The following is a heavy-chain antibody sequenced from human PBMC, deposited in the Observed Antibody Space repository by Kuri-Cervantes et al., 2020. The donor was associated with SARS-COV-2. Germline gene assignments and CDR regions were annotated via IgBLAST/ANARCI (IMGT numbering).Heavy chain of an antibody. Sequence: SVKVSCKASGGTFSSYAISWVRQAPGQGLEWMGGIIPIFGTANYAQKFQGRVTITADESTSTAYMELSSPRSEDTAVYYCAREQQLGGHFDYWGQGTRVTGSS. CDR2: IIPIFGTA. CDR3: AREQQLGGHFDY. V-gene: IGHV1-69*13. D-gene: IGHD6-13*01. J-gene: IGHJ4*02. CDR1: GGTFSSYA.